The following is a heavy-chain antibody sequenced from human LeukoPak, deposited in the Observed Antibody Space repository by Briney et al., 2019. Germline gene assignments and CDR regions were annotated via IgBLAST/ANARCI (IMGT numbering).Heavy chain of an antibody. CDR2: IRSKANSYAT. J-gene: IGHJ4*02. CDR1: GFTFSGSA. D-gene: IGHD3-22*01. CDR3: TRSYDSSGYYYLDN. V-gene: IGHV3-73*01. Sequence: GGSLKLSCAASGFTFSGSAMHWVRQASGKGLEWVGRIRSKANSYATAYAASVKGRFTISRDDSKNTAYLQMYSLKTEDTAVYYCTRSYDSSGYYYLDNWGQGTLVTVSS.